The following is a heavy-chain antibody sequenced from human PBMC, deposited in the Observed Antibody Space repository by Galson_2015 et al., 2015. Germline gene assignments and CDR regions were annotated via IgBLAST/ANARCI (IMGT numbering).Heavy chain of an antibody. Sequence: SLRLSCAASGFTFSSYAMHWVRQAPGKGLEWVAVISYDGSNKYYADSVKGRFTISRDNSKNTLYLQMNSLRAEDTAMYYCAKDRRGSGWYGGGMDVWGQGTTVTVSS. CDR3: AKDRRGSGWYGGGMDV. J-gene: IGHJ6*02. CDR1: GFTFSSYA. D-gene: IGHD6-19*01. V-gene: IGHV3-30-3*01. CDR2: ISYDGSNK.